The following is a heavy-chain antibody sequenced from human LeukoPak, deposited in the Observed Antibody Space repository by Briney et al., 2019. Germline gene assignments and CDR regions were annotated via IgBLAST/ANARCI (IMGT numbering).Heavy chain of an antibody. CDR1: GITVSSDY. J-gene: IGHJ6*02. V-gene: IGHV3-66*01. Sequence: GGSLRLSCAGSGITVSSDYMSGVRQGPGEGLEWVSAIYSGGGTYYADSVKGRFTISRDNPRTTVNLQMNSLSAEDTAVYYCARATTLGYYYGLDVWGQGTTVTVSS. CDR2: IYSGGGT. D-gene: IGHD3-16*01. CDR3: ARATTLGYYYGLDV.